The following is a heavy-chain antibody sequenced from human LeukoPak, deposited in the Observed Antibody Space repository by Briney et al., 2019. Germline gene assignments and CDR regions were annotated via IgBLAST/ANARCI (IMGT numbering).Heavy chain of an antibody. CDR3: AIGHSGYDYAYEI. CDR2: ISNDGKNK. V-gene: IGHV3-33*01. Sequence: PGGSLRLSCAVSGFTFGIHWVRHAPGKGLEWVAVISNDGKNKYYADSVKGRFTISRDNSKNTVYLQMNSLRAEDTAVYYCAIGHSGYDYAYEIWGQGTMVTVSS. D-gene: IGHD5-12*01. CDR1: GFTFG. J-gene: IGHJ3*02.